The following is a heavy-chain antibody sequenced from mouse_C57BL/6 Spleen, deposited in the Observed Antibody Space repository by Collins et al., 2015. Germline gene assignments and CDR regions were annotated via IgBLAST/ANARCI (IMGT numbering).Heavy chain of an antibody. J-gene: IGHJ4*01. CDR3: AIWGWLLMDY. D-gene: IGHD2-3*01. CDR1: GYTFPSYW. Sequence: KVSCKASGYTFPSYWMHWVKQRPGQGLEWIGRIHPSDSDSNYNQKFKGKATLTVDKSSSTAYMQLSSLTSDDSAVYYCAIWGWLLMDYWGQGTSVTVSS. CDR2: IHPSDSDS. V-gene: IGHV1-74*01.